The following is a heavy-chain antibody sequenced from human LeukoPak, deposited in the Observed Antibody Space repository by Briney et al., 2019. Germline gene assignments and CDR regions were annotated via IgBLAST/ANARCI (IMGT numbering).Heavy chain of an antibody. J-gene: IGHJ4*02. Sequence: PGGSLRLSCAASGFTFNSYAMSWVRQAPGKGLEWVSAISGSGGSTYYADYVEGRFTISRDNSKNTLYLQMNSLRAEDTAVYYCAKDGAWLRFDDWGQGILVTVAS. CDR1: GFTFNSYA. D-gene: IGHD5-12*01. V-gene: IGHV3-23*01. CDR2: ISGSGGST. CDR3: AKDGAWLRFDD.